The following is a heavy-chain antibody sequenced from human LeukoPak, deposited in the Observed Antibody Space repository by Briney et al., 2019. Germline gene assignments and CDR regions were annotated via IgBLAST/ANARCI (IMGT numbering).Heavy chain of an antibody. Sequence: GGSLRLSCAASGFTFSSYGMHWVRQAPGKGLEWVAVISYDGSNKYYADSVKGRFTISRDNSKNTLYLQMNSLRAEDTAVYYCAKVGGFDFWTGYYYFDYWGQGTPVTLSS. V-gene: IGHV3-30*18. J-gene: IGHJ4*02. CDR3: AKVGGFDFWTGYYYFDY. D-gene: IGHD3/OR15-3a*01. CDR2: ISYDGSNK. CDR1: GFTFSSYG.